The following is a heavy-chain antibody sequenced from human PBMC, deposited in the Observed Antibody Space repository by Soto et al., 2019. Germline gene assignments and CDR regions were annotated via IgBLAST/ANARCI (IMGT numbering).Heavy chain of an antibody. CDR2: IIPIFGTA. CDR1: GGTFSSYA. J-gene: IGHJ6*02. D-gene: IGHD1-26*01. Sequence: SVKVSCKASGGTFSSYAVSWVRQAPGQGLEWMGGIIPIFGTANYAQKFQGRVTITADESTSTAYMELSSLRSEDTAVYYCARERGSVGAPYYYGMDVWGQGTTVTVSS. V-gene: IGHV1-69*13. CDR3: ARERGSVGAPYYYGMDV.